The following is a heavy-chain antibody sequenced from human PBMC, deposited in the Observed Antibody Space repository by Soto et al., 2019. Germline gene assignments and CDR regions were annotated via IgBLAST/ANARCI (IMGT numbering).Heavy chain of an antibody. J-gene: IGHJ6*02. CDR1: GYTFTSYG. Sequence: ASVKVSCKASGYTFTSYGISWVRQAPGQGLEWMGWISAYNGNTNYAQKLQGRVTMTTDTSTSTAYMELRSLRSGDTAVYYCARDLLLHIVVVPAAGNYMDVWGQGTRVTVSS. D-gene: IGHD2-2*01. CDR3: ARDLLLHIVVVPAAGNYMDV. CDR2: ISAYNGNT. V-gene: IGHV1-18*01.